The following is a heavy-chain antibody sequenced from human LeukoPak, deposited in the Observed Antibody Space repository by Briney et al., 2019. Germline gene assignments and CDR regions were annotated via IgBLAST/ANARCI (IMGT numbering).Heavy chain of an antibody. CDR3: TKKRDAFDI. CDR1: GFTFSSYA. Sequence: GGSLRLSCVASGFTFSSYAMGWVRQAPGKRPEWVSSLTDSGGTTYYVDSVKGRFTISRDNSKNTLYLHMNSLRAEDTAMYYCTKKRDAFDIWGQGTVVAVSS. J-gene: IGHJ3*02. D-gene: IGHD5-24*01. V-gene: IGHV3-23*01. CDR2: LTDSGGTT.